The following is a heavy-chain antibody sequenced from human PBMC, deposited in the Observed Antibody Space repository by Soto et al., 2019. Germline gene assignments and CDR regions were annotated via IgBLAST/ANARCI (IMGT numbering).Heavy chain of an antibody. CDR2: ISSSRSTI. Sequence: VGFLRLSCAASGFTFISYSMNWVRQATGKGLEWVSYISSSRSTIYYADPVKGRFTISRDNAKNSLYLQMNSLRAEDTAVYYCARDCPGSSTTCYGNEWFDSWGQGTLVTVSS. V-gene: IGHV3-48*01. J-gene: IGHJ5*01. D-gene: IGHD2-2*01. CDR3: ARDCPGSSTTCYGNEWFDS. CDR1: GFTFISYS.